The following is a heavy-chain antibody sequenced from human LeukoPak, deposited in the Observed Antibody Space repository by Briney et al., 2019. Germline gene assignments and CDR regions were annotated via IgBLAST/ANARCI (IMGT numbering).Heavy chain of an antibody. V-gene: IGHV6-1*01. Sequence: SQTLSLTCAISGDSVSSNSAAWNLIRQSPSRGLEWLGRTYYRSKWYNDYAVSVRSRITINPDTSKNQFSLQLNSVTPDDTAVYYCARELMVYAITIIGYWGQGTLVTVSS. CDR3: ARELMVYAITIIGY. D-gene: IGHD2-8*01. CDR2: TYYRSKWYN. J-gene: IGHJ4*02. CDR1: GDSVSSNSAA.